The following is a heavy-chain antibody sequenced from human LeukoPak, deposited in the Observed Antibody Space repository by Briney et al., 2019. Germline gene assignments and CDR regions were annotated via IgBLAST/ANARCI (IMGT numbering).Heavy chain of an antibody. Sequence: ASVKVSCEASGYTFTSYGISWVRQAPGQGLEWMGWISAYNGNTNYAQKLQGRVTMTTDTSTSTAYMELRSLRSDDTAVYYCARVYSSSWYGWFDPWGQGTLVTVSS. D-gene: IGHD6-13*01. J-gene: IGHJ5*02. CDR3: ARVYSSSWYGWFDP. V-gene: IGHV1-18*01. CDR2: ISAYNGNT. CDR1: GYTFTSYG.